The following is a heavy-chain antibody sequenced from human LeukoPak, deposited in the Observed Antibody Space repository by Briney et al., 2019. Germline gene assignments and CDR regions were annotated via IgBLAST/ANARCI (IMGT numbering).Heavy chain of an antibody. CDR1: GFTSIAYA. CDR3: ARDRIAANNWFDP. V-gene: IGHV3-23*01. CDR2: ISGGGVTT. Sequence: PGGSLRLSCVGSGFTSIAYALTWARQAPGKGLEWVSGISGGGVTTYYADSVKGRFTISRDNSKNTLYLQMNSLRAEDTAVYYCARDRIAANNWFDPWGQGTLVTVSS. J-gene: IGHJ5*02. D-gene: IGHD6-25*01.